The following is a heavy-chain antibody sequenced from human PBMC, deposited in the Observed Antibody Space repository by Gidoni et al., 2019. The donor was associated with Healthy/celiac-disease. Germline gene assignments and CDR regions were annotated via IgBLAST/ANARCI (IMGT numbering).Heavy chain of an antibody. V-gene: IGHV3-30-3*01. D-gene: IGHD3-10*01. CDR3: ARDPEGSGSYYKGWFDP. CDR2: ISYDGSNK. Sequence: APGKGLEWVAVISYDGSNKYYADSVKGRFTISRDNSKNTLYLQMNSLRAEDTDVYYCARDPEGSGSYYKGWFDPWGQGTLVTVSS. J-gene: IGHJ5*02.